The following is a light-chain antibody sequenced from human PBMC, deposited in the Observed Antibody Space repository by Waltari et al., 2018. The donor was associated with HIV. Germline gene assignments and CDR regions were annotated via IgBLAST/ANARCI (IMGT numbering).Light chain of an antibody. Sequence: QSALTQPPSVSGSPGQSVTISCTGTNSDVGSYNHVSWYQLPPGTAPKLMIYEVNNRPSGVPDRFSGSKSGNTASLTISGLQAEDEADYYCSSYTSSSTLWMFGGGTKLTVL. CDR1: NSDVGSYNH. CDR2: EVN. J-gene: IGLJ3*02. CDR3: SSYTSSSTLWM. V-gene: IGLV2-18*02.